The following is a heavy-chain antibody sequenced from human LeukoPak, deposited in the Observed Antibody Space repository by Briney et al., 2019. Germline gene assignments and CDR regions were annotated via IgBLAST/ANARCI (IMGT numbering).Heavy chain of an antibody. J-gene: IGHJ6*04. CDR1: GFTFSSYA. V-gene: IGHV3-72*01. CDR2: TRNKANSYTT. D-gene: IGHD1-14*01. CDR3: ARDPSLNL. Sequence: GGSLRLSCAASGFTFSSYAMDWVRQAPGKGLEWVGRTRNKANSYTTEYAASVKGRFTISRDDSKNSLYLEMNSLKTEDTAVYYCARDPSLNLWGKGTTVTVSS.